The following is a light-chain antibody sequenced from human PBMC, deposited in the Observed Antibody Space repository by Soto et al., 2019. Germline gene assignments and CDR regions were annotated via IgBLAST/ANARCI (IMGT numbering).Light chain of an antibody. J-gene: IGLJ3*02. CDR3: CSYAGSYTV. V-gene: IGLV2-11*01. CDR2: DVS. Sequence: QSALTQPRSVSGSPGQSVTISRTGTSSDVGGYNYVSWYQQHPGKAPKLMIYDVSKRPSGVPDRFSGSKSGNTASLTISGLQAEDEADYYCCSYAGSYTVFGGGTKVTVL. CDR1: SSDVGGYNY.